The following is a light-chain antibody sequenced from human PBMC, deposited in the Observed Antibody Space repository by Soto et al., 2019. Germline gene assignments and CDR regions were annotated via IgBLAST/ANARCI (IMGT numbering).Light chain of an antibody. Sequence: EIVVTQSPATLSVSTGERATHSARARQSVSSDLAWYQQKAGQAPRLLIYGASTRATGIPARFSGSWSGTGFTLTIRSLQSEDFAVYYCQKYKNWPCTFGQGTKVEIK. CDR1: QSVSSD. V-gene: IGKV3-15*01. J-gene: IGKJ1*01. CDR3: QKYKNWPCT. CDR2: GAS.